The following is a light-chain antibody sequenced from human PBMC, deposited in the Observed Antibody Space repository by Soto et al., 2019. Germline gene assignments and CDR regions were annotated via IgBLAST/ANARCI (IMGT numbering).Light chain of an antibody. J-gene: IGLJ2*01. V-gene: IGLV1-40*01. Sequence: QSVLTQPPSVSGAPGQRVTISCTGTSSNIGADYNVHWYRQLPGTAPKLLIYGNNHRPSGVPDRFSGSKSGPSASLAITGLQTEDEADYYCQSYDTGLRGMIFGGGTKLTVL. CDR3: QSYDTGLRGMI. CDR1: SSNIGADYN. CDR2: GNN.